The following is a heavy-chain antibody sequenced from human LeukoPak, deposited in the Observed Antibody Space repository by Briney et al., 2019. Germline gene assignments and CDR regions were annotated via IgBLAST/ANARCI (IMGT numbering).Heavy chain of an antibody. CDR1: GYTFTSYD. Sequence: ASVKDSCKASGYTFTSYDIDWVRQATGQGLEWMGWMNPNSGNTGYAQKFQGRVTMTRNTSISTAYMELSSLRSEDTAVYYCARVIYYSSGSFFDYWGQGTLVTVSS. V-gene: IGHV1-8*01. CDR3: ARVIYYSSGSFFDY. D-gene: IGHD3-10*01. J-gene: IGHJ4*02. CDR2: MNPNSGNT.